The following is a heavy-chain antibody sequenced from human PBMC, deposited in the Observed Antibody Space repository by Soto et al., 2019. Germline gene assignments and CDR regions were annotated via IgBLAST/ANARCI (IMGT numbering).Heavy chain of an antibody. CDR2: ISGSGGST. J-gene: IGHJ6*02. V-gene: IGHV3-23*01. CDR1: GFTFSSYA. Sequence: GGSLRLSCAASGFTFSSYAMSWVRQAPGKGLEWVSAISGSGGSTYYADSVKGRFTISRDNSKNTLYLQMNSLRAEDTAVYYCAKDEGFGRAYCYYYGMDVWGQGTTVTVSS. D-gene: IGHD3-10*01. CDR3: AKDEGFGRAYCYYYGMDV.